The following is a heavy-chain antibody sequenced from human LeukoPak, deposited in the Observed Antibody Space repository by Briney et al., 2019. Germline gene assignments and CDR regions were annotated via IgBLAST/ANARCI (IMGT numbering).Heavy chain of an antibody. V-gene: IGHV4-4*02. J-gene: IGHJ5*02. D-gene: IGHD3-3*01. CDR2: IYHGGST. CDR3: ARGLNYDLNP. CDR1: GGSISSPNW. Sequence: SETLSLTCAVSGGSISSPNWWSWVRQPPGKGLEWIGEIYHGGSTNYNPSLQSRVTMSLDESKNEFSLRLSSVTAADTAVYYCARGLNYDLNPWGQGLLVTVSS.